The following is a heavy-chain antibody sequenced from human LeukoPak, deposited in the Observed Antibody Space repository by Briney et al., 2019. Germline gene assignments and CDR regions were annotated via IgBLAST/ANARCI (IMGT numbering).Heavy chain of an antibody. Sequence: SVKVSCKASGGTFSSYAISWVRQAPGQGLEWMGRIIPIFGIANYAQKFQGRVTITADESTSTAYMELSSLRSEDTAVYYCARGGIAVASAFDIWGQGTMVTVSS. J-gene: IGHJ3*02. V-gene: IGHV1-69*13. D-gene: IGHD6-19*01. CDR3: ARGGIAVASAFDI. CDR2: IIPIFGIA. CDR1: GGTFSSYA.